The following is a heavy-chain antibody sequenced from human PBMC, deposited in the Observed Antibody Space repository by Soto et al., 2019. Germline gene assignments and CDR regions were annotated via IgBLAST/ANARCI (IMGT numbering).Heavy chain of an antibody. D-gene: IGHD6-19*01. CDR3: ARDLPSGIAVAGP. CDR2: INPNSGGT. Sequence: ASVKVSCKASGYTFTGYYMHWVRQAPGQGLEWMGWINPNSGGTNYAQKFQGRVTMTRDTSTSTAYMELSRLRSDDTAVYYCARDLPSGIAVAGPWGQGTPVTVSS. V-gene: IGHV1-2*02. J-gene: IGHJ5*02. CDR1: GYTFTGYY.